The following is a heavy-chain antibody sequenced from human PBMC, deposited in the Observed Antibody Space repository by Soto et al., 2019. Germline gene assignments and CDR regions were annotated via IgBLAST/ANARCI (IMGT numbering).Heavy chain of an antibody. CDR3: ARLQQQLDGDVY. V-gene: IGHV1-69*13. D-gene: IGHD6-13*01. J-gene: IGHJ4*02. Sequence: SVKVSCKASGGTFSSYAISWVRQAPGQGLEWMGGIIPIFGTANFAQKFQGRVTITADESTSTAYMELSSLRSEDTAVYYCARLQQQLDGDVYWGQGTLVTVSS. CDR2: IIPIFGTA. CDR1: GGTFSSYA.